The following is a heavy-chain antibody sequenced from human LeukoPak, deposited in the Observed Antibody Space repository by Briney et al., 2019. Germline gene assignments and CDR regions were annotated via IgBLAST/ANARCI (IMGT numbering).Heavy chain of an antibody. CDR2: ISGSGGST. D-gene: IGHD6-19*01. Sequence: GGSLRLSCAASGFTFSSYAMSWVRQAPGKGLEWVSAISGSGGSTYYADSVKGRFTISRDNSKNTLYLQMNSLRAEDTAVYYCAKDLHPSIAVAGNSDYWGQGTQVTVSS. J-gene: IGHJ4*02. CDR3: AKDLHPSIAVAGNSDY. V-gene: IGHV3-23*01. CDR1: GFTFSSYA.